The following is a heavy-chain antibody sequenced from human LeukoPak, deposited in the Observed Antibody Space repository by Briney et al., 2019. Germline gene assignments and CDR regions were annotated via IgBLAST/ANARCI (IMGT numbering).Heavy chain of an antibody. CDR1: GGSISSISYY. CDR3: ARVGPQLTDPFDY. J-gene: IGHJ4*02. V-gene: IGHV4-39*01. D-gene: IGHD3-9*01. CDR2: IYYSGST. Sequence: PSETLSLTCTISGGSISSISYYWGWIRQPPGKGLEWIGSIYYSGSTYYNPSLKSRVTISVDTSKNQFSLKLSSVTAADTAVYYCARVGPQLTDPFDYWGQGTLVTVSS.